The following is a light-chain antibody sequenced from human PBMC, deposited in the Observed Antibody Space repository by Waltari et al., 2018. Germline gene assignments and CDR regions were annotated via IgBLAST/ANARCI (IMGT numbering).Light chain of an antibody. Sequence: QSALTQPASVSGSPGQSVPIFCTATSNAVGGYNSLSWYHEHPGQAPTVIIYDVSDRPSGVSDRFSGSKSGNTASLTISGLQAEDEADYYCSSQSSNNVVLFGGGTKLTVL. CDR2: DVS. CDR3: SSQSSNNVVL. V-gene: IGLV2-14*01. J-gene: IGLJ2*01. CDR1: SNAVGGYNS.